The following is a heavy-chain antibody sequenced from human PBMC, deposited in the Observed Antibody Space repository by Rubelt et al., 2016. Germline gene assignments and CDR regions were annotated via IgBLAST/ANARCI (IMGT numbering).Heavy chain of an antibody. CDR3: ARMRGPYSSSGGEFDP. CDR2: INAGNGNT. D-gene: IGHD6-13*01. J-gene: IGHJ5*02. CDR1: GYTFTSYA. Sequence: QVQLVQSGAEVKKPGASVKVSCKASGYTFTSYAMHWVRQAPGQRLEWMGWINAGNGNTKYSQKFQGRSPITRDTSASTAYMELSSLRSEDTAVYYCARMRGPYSSSGGEFDPWGQGTLVTVSS. V-gene: IGHV1-3*01.